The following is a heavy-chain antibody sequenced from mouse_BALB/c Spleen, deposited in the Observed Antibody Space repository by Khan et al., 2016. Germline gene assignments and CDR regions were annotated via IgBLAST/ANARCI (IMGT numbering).Heavy chain of an antibody. CDR2: IYPYNGVT. D-gene: IGHD1-2*01. CDR3: ARDYYGYVGYWFFDV. J-gene: IGHJ1*01. Sequence: VQLQQSGPELVKPGTSMKISCKASGYSFTGYTLNWVKQSHGKNLEWIGLIYPYNGVTRNNQKFKDKATLTVDKSSSTAYMELLSLTSDDSAVYYCARDYYGYVGYWFFDVWGAGTTVTVSS. CDR1: GYSFTGYT. V-gene: IGHV1-31*01.